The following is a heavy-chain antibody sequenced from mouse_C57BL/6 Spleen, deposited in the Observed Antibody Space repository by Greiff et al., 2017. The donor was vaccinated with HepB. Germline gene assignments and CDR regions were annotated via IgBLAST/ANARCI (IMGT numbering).Heavy chain of an antibody. V-gene: IGHV7-1*01. Sequence: EVKLVESGGGLVQSGRSLRLSCATSGFTLSDFYMEWVRQAPGKGLEWIAASRNKANDYTTEYSASVKGRFIVSRDTSQSILYLQMNALRAEDTAIYYCARDAHYDYWYFDVWGTGTTVTVSS. CDR3: ARDAHYDYWYFDV. D-gene: IGHD2-4*01. CDR1: GFTLSDFY. J-gene: IGHJ1*03. CDR2: SRNKANDYTT.